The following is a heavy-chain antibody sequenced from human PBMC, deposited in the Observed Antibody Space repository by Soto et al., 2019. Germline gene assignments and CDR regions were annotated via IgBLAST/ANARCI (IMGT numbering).Heavy chain of an antibody. CDR1: GYSISSGYY. Sequence: SETLSLTCAVSGYSISSGYYWGWIRQPPGKGLEWIGSIYHSGSTYYNPSLKSRVTISVDTSKNQFSLKLSSVTAADTAVYYCARAGDYVWGSYVDWGQGTLVTVSS. CDR2: IYHSGST. CDR3: ARAGDYVWGSYVD. V-gene: IGHV4-38-2*01. J-gene: IGHJ4*02. D-gene: IGHD3-16*01.